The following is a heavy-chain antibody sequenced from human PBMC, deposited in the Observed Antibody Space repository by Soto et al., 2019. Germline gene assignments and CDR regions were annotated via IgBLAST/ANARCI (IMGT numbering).Heavy chain of an antibody. CDR2: ITGNAANT. CDR3: AKAARDCGGDCYSSYFGS. CDR1: RFTFGGYA. D-gene: IGHD2-21*02. V-gene: IGHV3-23*01. J-gene: IGHJ4*02. Sequence: GGSLRLSCSASRFTFGGYAMSWVRQAPGKGLEWVSGITGNAANTVYADSVKGRFTISRDNSKNALYLQLNSLRAEDTAVYFCAKAARDCGGDCYSSYFGSWGQGALVTV.